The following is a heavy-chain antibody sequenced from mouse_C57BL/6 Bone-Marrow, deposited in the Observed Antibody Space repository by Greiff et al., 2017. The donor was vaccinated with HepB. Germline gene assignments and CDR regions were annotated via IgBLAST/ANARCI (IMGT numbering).Heavy chain of an antibody. CDR3: ARFLYPFYFDY. CDR2: IRNKANGYTT. CDR1: GFTFTDYY. D-gene: IGHD1-3*01. J-gene: IGHJ2*01. Sequence: EVKLVESGGGLVQPGGSLSLSCAASGFTFTDYYMSWVRQPPGKALEWLGFIRNKANGYTTEYSASVKGRFTISRDNSQSILYLQMNALRAEDSATYYCARFLYPFYFDYWGQGTTLTVSS. V-gene: IGHV7-3*01.